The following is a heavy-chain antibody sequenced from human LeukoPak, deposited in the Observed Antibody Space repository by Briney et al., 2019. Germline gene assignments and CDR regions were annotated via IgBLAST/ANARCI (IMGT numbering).Heavy chain of an antibody. CDR2: FSGSGGST. Sequence: GGSLRLSCAASGFSFSSYAVSWVRQVPGKGLEWVSAFSGSGGSTYYADSVKGRFTISRDNSKNTLYLQMNSLRAEDTAVYYCASSRRDGYTHDAFDIWGQGTMVTVSS. CDR3: ASSRRDGYTHDAFDI. V-gene: IGHV3-23*01. CDR1: GFSFSSYA. D-gene: IGHD5-24*01. J-gene: IGHJ3*02.